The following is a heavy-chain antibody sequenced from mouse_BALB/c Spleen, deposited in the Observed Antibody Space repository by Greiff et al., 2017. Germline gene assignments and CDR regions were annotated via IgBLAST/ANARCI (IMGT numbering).Heavy chain of an antibody. CDR2: IDPENGNT. CDR1: GFNIKDYY. Sequence: EVKLMESGAELVRPGALVKLSCKASGFNIKDYYMHWVKQRPEQGLEWIGWIDPENGNTIYDPKFQGKASITADTSSNTAYLQLSSLTSEDTAVYYCARDGNYLFAYWGQGTLVTVSA. V-gene: IGHV14-1*02. D-gene: IGHD2-1*01. CDR3: ARDGNYLFAY. J-gene: IGHJ3*01.